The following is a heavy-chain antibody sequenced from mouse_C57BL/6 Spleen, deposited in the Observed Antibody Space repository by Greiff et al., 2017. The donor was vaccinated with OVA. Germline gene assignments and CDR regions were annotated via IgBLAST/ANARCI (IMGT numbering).Heavy chain of an antibody. CDR1: GYAFSSSW. Sequence: QVQLKQSGPELVKPGASVKISCKASGYAFSSSWMNWVKQRPGKGLEWIGRIYPGDGDTNYNGKFKGKATLTADKSSSTAYMQLSSLTSEDSAVYFCAGWLLPDWYFDVWGTGTTVTVSS. V-gene: IGHV1-82*01. CDR3: AGWLLPDWYFDV. J-gene: IGHJ1*03. CDR2: IYPGDGDT. D-gene: IGHD2-3*01.